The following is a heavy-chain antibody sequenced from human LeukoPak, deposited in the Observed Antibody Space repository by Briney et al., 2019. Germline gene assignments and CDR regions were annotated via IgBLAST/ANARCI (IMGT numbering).Heavy chain of an antibody. CDR2: IYTSGST. CDR3: ARYSGYDFEYYFDY. J-gene: IGHJ4*02. D-gene: IGHD5-12*01. Sequence: SETLSLTCTVSGGSISSYDWSWIRQPAGKGLEWIGRIYTSGSTNYNPSLKSRVTMSVDTSKTQFSLKLSSVTADDTAVYYCARYSGYDFEYYFDYWGQGTLVTVSS. CDR1: GGSISSYD. V-gene: IGHV4-4*07.